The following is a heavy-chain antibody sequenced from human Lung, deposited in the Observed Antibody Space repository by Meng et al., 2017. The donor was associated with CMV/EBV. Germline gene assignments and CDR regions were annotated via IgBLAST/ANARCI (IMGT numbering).Heavy chain of an antibody. CDR1: GFTFTNYW. J-gene: IGHJ4*02. CDR2: INEAGIVK. V-gene: IGHV3-7*01. CDR3: AREYWGPDY. D-gene: IGHD7-27*01. Sequence: GGSLRLSCAASGFTFTNYWMTWVRQAPGKGLEWVGNINEAGIVKHYVDSVKGRFTMSRDNAKKSVYLQMNGLRADDTAVYFCAREYWGPDYWGQGTLVTVSS.